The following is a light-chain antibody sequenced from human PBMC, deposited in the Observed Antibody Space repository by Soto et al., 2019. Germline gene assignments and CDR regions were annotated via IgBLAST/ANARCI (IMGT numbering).Light chain of an antibody. CDR2: DVS. CDR3: SSYTSSGTLVL. CDR1: SSDVGDYDY. V-gene: IGLV2-14*01. J-gene: IGLJ2*01. Sequence: QSVLTQPASVSGSPGQSITISCTGTSSDVGDYDYVSWYQQHPGKAPKLMFYDVSNRPSGVSNRFSGSKSGNTASLTISGLHAEDEGDYYCSSYTSSGTLVLFGGGTKVTVL.